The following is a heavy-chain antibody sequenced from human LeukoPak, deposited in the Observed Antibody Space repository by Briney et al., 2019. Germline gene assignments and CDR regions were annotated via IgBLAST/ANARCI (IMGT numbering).Heavy chain of an antibody. Sequence: PSETLSLTCTVSGGSISSGSYYWSWIRQPAGKGLEWIGRIYTSGSTNYNPSLKSRVTISVDTSKNQFSLKLTSVTAADTAVYYCARHRRSYGSGSYGGGFDYWGQGTLVTVSS. J-gene: IGHJ4*02. CDR1: GGSISSGSYY. CDR2: IYTSGST. V-gene: IGHV4-61*02. CDR3: ARHRRSYGSGSYGGGFDY. D-gene: IGHD3-10*01.